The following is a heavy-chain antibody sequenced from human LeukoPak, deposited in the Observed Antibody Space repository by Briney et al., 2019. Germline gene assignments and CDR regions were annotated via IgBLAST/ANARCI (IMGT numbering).Heavy chain of an antibody. CDR1: GYSISSDYY. Sequence: SETLSLTCTVSGYSISSDYYWGWIRQPPGKGLEWIGSIFHSENTYYNPSLKSRVTISVDTSKNQFSLNLGSVTAADTAVYYCARVWGPGGCSGGSCYSADYWGQGTLVTVSS. CDR2: IFHSENT. V-gene: IGHV4-38-2*02. D-gene: IGHD2-15*01. CDR3: ARVWGPGGCSGGSCYSADY. J-gene: IGHJ4*02.